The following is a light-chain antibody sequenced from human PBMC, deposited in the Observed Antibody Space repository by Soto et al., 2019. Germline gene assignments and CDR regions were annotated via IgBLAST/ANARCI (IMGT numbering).Light chain of an antibody. Sequence: QSVLTQPPSVSGAPGQRVTISCTGSSSNIGAGYDVHWYQQLPGTAPKLLIYGNSNRPSGVPDRFSGSKSGTSASLALTGLQAEDEADYYCQSYARSRSEVLGTGTKVPLL. CDR3: QSYARSRSEV. J-gene: IGLJ1*01. CDR1: SSNIGAGYD. V-gene: IGLV1-40*01. CDR2: GNS.